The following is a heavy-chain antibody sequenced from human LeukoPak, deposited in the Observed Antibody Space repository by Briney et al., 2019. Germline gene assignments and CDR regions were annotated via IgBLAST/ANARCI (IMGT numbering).Heavy chain of an antibody. J-gene: IGHJ3*02. CDR1: GFTFSSYS. CDR2: ISSSSSYI. CDR3: ARPNLYSTSLAAFDI. D-gene: IGHD2-8*01. Sequence: GGSLRLSCAASGFTFSSYSMNWVRQAPGKGLEWVSSISSSSSYIYYADSVKGRFTISRDNAKNSLYLQVNSLRAEDTAVYYCARPNLYSTSLAAFDIWGQGAMVTVSS. V-gene: IGHV3-21*01.